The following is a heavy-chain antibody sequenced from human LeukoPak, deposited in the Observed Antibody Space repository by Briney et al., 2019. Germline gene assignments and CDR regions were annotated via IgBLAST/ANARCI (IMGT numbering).Heavy chain of an antibody. D-gene: IGHD3-10*02. V-gene: IGHV4-4*07. CDR1: GGSISSYY. Sequence: SETLSLTCTVSGGSISSYYWSWIRQPAGKGLEWIGRIYTSGSTNYNPFLKSRVTISVDKSKNQFSLKLSSVTAADTAVYYCARATMLGDYFDYWGQGSLVTVSS. J-gene: IGHJ4*02. CDR2: IYTSGST. CDR3: ARATMLGDYFDY.